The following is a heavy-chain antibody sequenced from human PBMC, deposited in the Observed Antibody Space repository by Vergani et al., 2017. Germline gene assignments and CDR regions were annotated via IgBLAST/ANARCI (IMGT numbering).Heavy chain of an antibody. CDR2: IYYSGST. CDR1: GGSISSGGYY. D-gene: IGHD4-17*01. Sequence: VPLQESRPGLVKPSQTLSLTCTVSGGSISSGGYYWSWIRQHPGKGLEWIGYIYYSGSTYYNPSLKSRVTISVDTSKNQFSLKLSSVTAADTAVYYGERGERGTVRRYGMDVWGQGTTVTVSS. V-gene: IGHV4-31*03. CDR3: ERGERGTVRRYGMDV. J-gene: IGHJ6*02.